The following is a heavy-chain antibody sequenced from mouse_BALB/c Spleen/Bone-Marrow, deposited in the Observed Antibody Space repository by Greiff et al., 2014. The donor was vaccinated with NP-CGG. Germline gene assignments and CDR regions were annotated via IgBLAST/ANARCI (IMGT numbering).Heavy chain of an antibody. J-gene: IGHJ4*01. Sequence: QVQLQQSGTGLVAPSQSLSISCPASGFSFTSYGLHWVRQPPGKVLEWLGVIWAGGSSNYNSALMARLSISKDNSKSQGFLKMNSLQTDDTAMYDCARGSYYGGAMDYWGQGTSVTVSS. CDR3: ARGSYYGGAMDY. V-gene: IGHV2-9*02. D-gene: IGHD1-1*01. CDR2: IWAGGSS. CDR1: GFSFTSYG.